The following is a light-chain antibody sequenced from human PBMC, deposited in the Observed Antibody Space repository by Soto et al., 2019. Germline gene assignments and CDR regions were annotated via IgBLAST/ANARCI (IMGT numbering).Light chain of an antibody. CDR2: GAS. CDR3: QQYNNWPPST. CDR1: QSVSSN. J-gene: IGKJ1*01. V-gene: IGKV3-15*01. Sequence: EGVMTQSPATLSVSPGERATLSCRASQSVSSNLAWYQQKPGQAPRLLIYGASTRATGIPARFSGSGSGTEFTLTISSLQSEDFAVYYCQQYNNWPPSTFGQGTKVDI.